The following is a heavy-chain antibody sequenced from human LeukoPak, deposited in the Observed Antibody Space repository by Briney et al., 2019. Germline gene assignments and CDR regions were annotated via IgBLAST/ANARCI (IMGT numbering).Heavy chain of an antibody. CDR1: GYTFISYG. CDR2: MNPNSGNT. V-gene: IGHV1-8*03. J-gene: IGHJ4*02. Sequence: ASVKVSCKASGYTFISYGISWVRQATGQGLEWMGWMNPNSGNTGYAQKFQGRVTITRNTSISTVYMELSSLRSEDTAVYYCARGSVIVGARGLDYWGQGTLVTVSS. D-gene: IGHD1-26*01. CDR3: ARGSVIVGARGLDY.